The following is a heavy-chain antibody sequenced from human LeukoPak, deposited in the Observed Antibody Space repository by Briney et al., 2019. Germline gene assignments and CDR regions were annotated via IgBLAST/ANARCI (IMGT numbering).Heavy chain of an antibody. CDR3: ATNRAQRLRFASDY. V-gene: IGHV3-30-3*01. Sequence: PGGSLRPSCAASGFTFSSYAMHWVRQAPGKGLEWVAVISYDGSNKYYADSVKGRFTISRDNSKNTLYLQMNSLRAEDTAVYYCATNRAQRLRFASDYWGQGTLVTVSS. CDR1: GFTFSSYA. J-gene: IGHJ4*02. D-gene: IGHD5-12*01. CDR2: ISYDGSNK.